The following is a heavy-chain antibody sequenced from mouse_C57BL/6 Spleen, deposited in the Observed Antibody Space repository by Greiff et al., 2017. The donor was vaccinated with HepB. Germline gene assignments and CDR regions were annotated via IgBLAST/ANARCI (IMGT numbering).Heavy chain of an antibody. V-gene: IGHV14-4*01. D-gene: IGHD1-1*01. CDR2: IDPENGDT. CDR3: TPSLYYYGGSSWFAY. Sequence: EVHLVESGAELVRPGASVKLSCTASGFNIKDDYMHWVKQRPEQGLEWIGWIDPENGDTEYASKFQGKATITADTSSNTAYLQLSSLTSEDTAVYYCTPSLYYYGGSSWFAYWGQGTLVTVSA. CDR1: GFNIKDDY. J-gene: IGHJ3*01.